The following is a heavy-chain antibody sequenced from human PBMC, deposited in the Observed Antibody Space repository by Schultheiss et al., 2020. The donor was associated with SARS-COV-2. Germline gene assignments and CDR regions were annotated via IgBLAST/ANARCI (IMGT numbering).Heavy chain of an antibody. D-gene: IGHD6-6*01. CDR2: IGTAGDT. CDR1: GFTFSSYG. J-gene: IGHJ6*02. Sequence: GGSLRLSCAASGFTFSSYGMHWVRQATGKGLEWVSAIGTAGDTYYPDSVKGRFTISRENAKNSVYLQMNSLRDGDTAVYYCARDRGGVAARPAKYYYYYGMDVWGQGTTVTVSS. V-gene: IGHV3-13*01. CDR3: ARDRGGVAARPAKYYYYYGMDV.